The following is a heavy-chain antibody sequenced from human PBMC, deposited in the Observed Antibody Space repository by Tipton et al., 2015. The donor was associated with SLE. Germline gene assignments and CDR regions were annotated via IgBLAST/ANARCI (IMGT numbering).Heavy chain of an antibody. CDR1: GGSISSSTYY. J-gene: IGHJ3*02. CDR3: ARPCHTHSHKPRRPIPEAQARTLSPQRLGLLPASDPAVYYCARPKNDFWSDITSGGHAFDI. Sequence: TLSLTCTVSGGSISSSTYYWGWIRQPPGKGLEWIGSIYYSGSTYYNPSLKSRVTISVDTSKNQFSLKLGSVTAADTAVYYCARPCHTHSHKPRRPIPEAQARTLSPQRLGLLPASDPAVYYCARPKNDFWSDITSGGHAFDIWGQGTMVTVSS. D-gene: IGHD3-10*01. CDR2: IYYSGST. V-gene: IGHV4-39*01.